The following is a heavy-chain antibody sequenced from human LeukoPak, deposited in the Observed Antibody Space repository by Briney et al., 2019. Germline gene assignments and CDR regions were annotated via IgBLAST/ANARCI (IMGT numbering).Heavy chain of an antibody. D-gene: IGHD2-2*01. CDR2: ISWNSGSI. J-gene: IGHJ4*02. V-gene: IGHV3-9*03. CDR1: GFTFDDHA. Sequence: GRSLRLSCAASGFTFDDHAMHWVRQAPGKGLEWVSGISWNSGSIGYADSVKGRFTISRDNAKNSLYLQMNSLRAEDMALYYCAKASADLYFDYWGQGTLVTVSS. CDR3: AKASADLYFDY.